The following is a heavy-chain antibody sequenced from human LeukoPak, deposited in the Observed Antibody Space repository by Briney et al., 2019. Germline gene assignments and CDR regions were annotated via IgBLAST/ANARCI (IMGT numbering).Heavy chain of an antibody. D-gene: IGHD6-13*01. CDR2: INPNSGGT. CDR1: GYTFTGYY. CDR3: AREWNIHSSWRYYYYYYMDV. J-gene: IGHJ6*03. V-gene: IGHV1-2*02. Sequence: ASVKVSCKASGYTFTGYYMHWVRQAPGQGLEWMGWINPNSGGTNYAQKFQGRVTMTRDTSISTAYMELSRLRSDDTAVYYCAREWNIHSSWRYYYYYYMDVWGKGTTVTVSS.